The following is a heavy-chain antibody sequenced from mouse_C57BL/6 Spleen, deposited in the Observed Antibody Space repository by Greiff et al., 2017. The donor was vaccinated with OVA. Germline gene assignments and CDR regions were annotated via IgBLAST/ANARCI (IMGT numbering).Heavy chain of an antibody. D-gene: IGHD1-1*01. CDR2: INPYNGGT. V-gene: IGHV1-19*01. CDR1: GYTFTDYY. J-gene: IGHJ2*01. Sequence: EVQLQQSGPVLVKPGASVKMSCKASGYTFTDYYMNWVKQSHGKSLEWIGVINPYNGGTSYNQKFKGKATLTVDKSSSTAYMELNSLTSEDSAVYYCARSLITTVVAADYWGQGTTLTVSS. CDR3: ARSLITTVVAADY.